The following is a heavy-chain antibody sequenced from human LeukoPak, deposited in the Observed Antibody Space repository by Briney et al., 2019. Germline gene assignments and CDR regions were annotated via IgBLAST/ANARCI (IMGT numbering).Heavy chain of an antibody. Sequence: GGSLRLSCEASGFTFSSYSMNWVRQAPGKGLEWVSYISFSSATIHYADSVKGRFTISRDSFKNTLYLQMTSLRHEDTAVYYCAKEGVYYGSGSYRDGFDIWGQGTRATVSS. CDR2: ISFSSATI. J-gene: IGHJ3*02. V-gene: IGHV3-48*02. CDR1: GFTFSSYS. D-gene: IGHD3-10*01. CDR3: AKEGVYYGSGSYRDGFDI.